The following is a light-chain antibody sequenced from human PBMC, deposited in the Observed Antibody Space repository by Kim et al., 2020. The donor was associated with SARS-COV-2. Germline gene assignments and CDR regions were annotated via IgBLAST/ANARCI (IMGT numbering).Light chain of an antibody. J-gene: IGLJ1*01. CDR3: SSYTSSSTYV. CDR1: SSDVGCYNY. V-gene: IGLV2-14*03. CDR2: DVS. Sequence: SSTIACTGTSSDVGCYNYVSWYQQHPGKAPKLMIYDVSNRPSGVSNRFSGSKSGNTASLTISGLQAEDEADYYCSSYTSSSTYVFGTGTKVTVL.